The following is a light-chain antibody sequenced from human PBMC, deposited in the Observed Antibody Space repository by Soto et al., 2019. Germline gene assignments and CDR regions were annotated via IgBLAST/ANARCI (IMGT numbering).Light chain of an antibody. V-gene: IGLV1-40*01. J-gene: IGLJ2*01. CDR2: GNN. Sequence: QSVLTQPPSVSGAPGQRVTISCTGSSSNIGAGHDVHWYQQLPGTAPKLLIYGNNNRPSGVPDRFSGSRSGTSASLAITGLQAEDEDVYFCQSYDSSLRVFGGGTKLTVL. CDR1: SSNIGAGHD. CDR3: QSYDSSLRV.